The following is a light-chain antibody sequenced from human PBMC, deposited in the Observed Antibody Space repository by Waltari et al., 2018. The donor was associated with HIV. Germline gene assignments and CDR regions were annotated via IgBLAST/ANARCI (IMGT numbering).Light chain of an antibody. V-gene: IGLV1-40*01. CDR1: SSNIGAGYH. Sequence: QSVLTQPPSVSAAPGQRVTLSCTGSSSNIGAGYHVHWYQHRPGTATQLLIHDNNNRPSGVPDRCSGSKSGTSASLAITGLQAEDEADYYCQSYDSSLSGVIFGGGTKLTVL. J-gene: IGLJ2*01. CDR2: DNN. CDR3: QSYDSSLSGVI.